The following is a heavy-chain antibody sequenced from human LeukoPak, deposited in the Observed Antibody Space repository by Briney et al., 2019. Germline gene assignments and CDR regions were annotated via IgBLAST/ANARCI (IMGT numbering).Heavy chain of an antibody. CDR3: ARGGVVPAAIADYYGMDV. V-gene: IGHV3-30*03. CDR2: ISYDGSNK. CDR1: GFTFSSYG. D-gene: IGHD2-2*02. Sequence: GGSLRLSCAASGFTFSSYGMHWVRQAPGKGLEWVAVISYDGSNKYYADSVKGRFTISRDNSKNTLYLQMNSLRAEDTAVYYCARGGVVPAAIADYYGMDVWGQGTTVTVSS. J-gene: IGHJ6*02.